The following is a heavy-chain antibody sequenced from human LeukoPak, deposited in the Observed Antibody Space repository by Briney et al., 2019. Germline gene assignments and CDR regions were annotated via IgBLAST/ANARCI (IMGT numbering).Heavy chain of an antibody. J-gene: IGHJ4*02. Sequence: GGSLRLSCAASGFTFSSYAMHWVRQAPGKGLEWVAVISYDGSNKYYADSVKGRFTISRDNSKNTLYLQMNSLRAEDTAVYYCAKHTLYNWNYDYFDYWGQGTMVTVSS. CDR2: ISYDGSNK. CDR3: AKHTLYNWNYDYFDY. V-gene: IGHV3-30-3*02. CDR1: GFTFSSYA. D-gene: IGHD1-7*01.